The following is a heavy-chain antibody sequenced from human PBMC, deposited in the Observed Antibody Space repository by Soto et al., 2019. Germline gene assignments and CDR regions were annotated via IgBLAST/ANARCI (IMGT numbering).Heavy chain of an antibody. V-gene: IGHV1-69*01. Sequence: SVKVSCKASDGTFSSYAISWVRQAPGQGLEWMGGIIPIFGTANYAQKFQGRVTITADESTSTAYMELSSLRSEDTAVYYCARVPFDRDYVPPVGFDPWGQGTLVPVSS. CDR3: ARVPFDRDYVPPVGFDP. CDR2: IIPIFGTA. D-gene: IGHD4-17*01. J-gene: IGHJ5*02. CDR1: DGTFSSYA.